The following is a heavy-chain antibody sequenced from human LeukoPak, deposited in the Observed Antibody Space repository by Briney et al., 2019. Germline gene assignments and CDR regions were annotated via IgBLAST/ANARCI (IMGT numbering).Heavy chain of an antibody. CDR1: GFTFSSYA. CDR3: AKHGAYYYHSSGYKGN. D-gene: IGHD3-22*01. CDR2: ISGSGGST. Sequence: GGSLRLSCAASGFTFSSYATSWVRQAPGKGLEWVSAISGSGGSTDYADSVKGRFTISRDNSNNTLYLQMNSVRAEDTAVYYCAKHGAYYYHSSGYKGNWGQGTLVTVSS. J-gene: IGHJ4*02. V-gene: IGHV3-23*01.